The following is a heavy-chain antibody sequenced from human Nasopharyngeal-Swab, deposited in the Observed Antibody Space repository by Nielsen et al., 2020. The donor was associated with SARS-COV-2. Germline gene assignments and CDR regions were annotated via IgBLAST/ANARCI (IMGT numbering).Heavy chain of an antibody. V-gene: IGHV4-34*01. D-gene: IGHD3-22*01. J-gene: IGHJ5*02. Sequence: VRQMPGKGLEWIGEINHSGSTNYNPSLKSRVTISVDTSKNQFSLKLSSVTAADTAVYYCARDRFSSGKDPWGQGTLVTVSS. CDR2: INHSGST. CDR3: ARDRFSSGKDP.